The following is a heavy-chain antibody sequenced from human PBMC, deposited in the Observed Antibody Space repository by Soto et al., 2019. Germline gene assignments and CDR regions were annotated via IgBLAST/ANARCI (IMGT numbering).Heavy chain of an antibody. Sequence: QVQLQESGPRLVKPSETLSLTCSVSGVSIGRHFWSWIRQAPGKGPELVGYIYHTVNTNYNPALMRRVTVSMDTSEDQLSLQLSSVTAADTAVYYCARLQYTVVTALDIWGQGTMVTVSS. D-gene: IGHD2-15*01. V-gene: IGHV4-59*11. CDR2: IYHTVNT. CDR3: ARLQYTVVTALDI. CDR1: GVSIGRHF. J-gene: IGHJ3*02.